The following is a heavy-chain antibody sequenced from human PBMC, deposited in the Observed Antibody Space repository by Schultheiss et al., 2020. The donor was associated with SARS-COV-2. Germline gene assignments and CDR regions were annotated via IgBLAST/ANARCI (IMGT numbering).Heavy chain of an antibody. D-gene: IGHD3-22*01. CDR1: GFTFSSYA. Sequence: GGSLRLSCSASGFTFSSYAMHWVRQAPGKGLEYVSAISSNGGSTYYADSVKGRFTISRDNSKNTLYLQMNSLRAEDTAVYYCARDLGNYYDSSGYYGEDYWGQGTLVTVSS. V-gene: IGHV3-64*04. J-gene: IGHJ4*02. CDR2: ISSNGGST. CDR3: ARDLGNYYDSSGYYGEDY.